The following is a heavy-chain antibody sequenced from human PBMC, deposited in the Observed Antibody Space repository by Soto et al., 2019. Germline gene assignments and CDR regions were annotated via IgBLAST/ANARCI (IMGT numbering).Heavy chain of an antibody. CDR1: GFTFSSYG. CDR2: ISYDGSNK. D-gene: IGHD1-26*01. J-gene: IGHJ5*02. V-gene: IGHV3-30*18. Sequence: GGSLRLSCAASGFTFSSYGMHWVRQAPGKGLEWVAVISYDGSNKYYADSVKGRFTISRDNSKNTLYLQMNSLRAEDTAVYYCAKDGLLRSTIPEPNWFDPWGQGTLVTVS. CDR3: AKDGLLRSTIPEPNWFDP.